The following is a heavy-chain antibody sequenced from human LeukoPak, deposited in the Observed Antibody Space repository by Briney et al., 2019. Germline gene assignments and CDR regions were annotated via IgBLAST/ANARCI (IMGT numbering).Heavy chain of an antibody. D-gene: IGHD3-9*01. Sequence: SGTLSLTCAVSSGSISSSNWWSWVRQPPGKGLEWIGEIYHSGSTNYNPSLKSRVTISIDKSKNQFSLKLSSVTAADTAFYYCARSHITISSESWFDPWGQGTLVTVSS. V-gene: IGHV4-4*02. CDR3: ARSHITISSESWFDP. CDR1: SGSISSSNW. J-gene: IGHJ5*02. CDR2: IYHSGST.